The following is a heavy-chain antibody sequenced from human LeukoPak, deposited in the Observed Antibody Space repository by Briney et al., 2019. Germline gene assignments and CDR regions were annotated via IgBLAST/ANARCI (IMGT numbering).Heavy chain of an antibody. Sequence: PSETLSLTCTVSGGSISSYYWSWIRQPAGKGLEWIGRIYTSGSTNYNPSLKSRVTMSVETSKNQFSLKLSSVTAADTAVYYCARDWRWSSSSGGFDYWGQGTLVTVSS. V-gene: IGHV4-4*07. CDR3: ARDWRWSSSSGGFDY. CDR1: GGSISSYY. J-gene: IGHJ4*02. D-gene: IGHD6-6*01. CDR2: IYTSGST.